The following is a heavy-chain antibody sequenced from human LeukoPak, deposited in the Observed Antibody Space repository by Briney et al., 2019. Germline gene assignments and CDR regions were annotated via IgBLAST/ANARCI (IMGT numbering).Heavy chain of an antibody. Sequence: SETLSLTCTVSGGSISSYYWSWIRQPPGKGLEWIGYIYYSGSTNYNPSLKSRVTISVDTSKNQFSLKLSSVTAADTAVYYCAREELWFGELLLDYYYYGMDVWGQGTTVTVSS. V-gene: IGHV4-59*12. CDR3: AREELWFGELLLDYYYYGMDV. CDR1: GGSISSYY. D-gene: IGHD3-10*01. J-gene: IGHJ6*02. CDR2: IYYSGST.